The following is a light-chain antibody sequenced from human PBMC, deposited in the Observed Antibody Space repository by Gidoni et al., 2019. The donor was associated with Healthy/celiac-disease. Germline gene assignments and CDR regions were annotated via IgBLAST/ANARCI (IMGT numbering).Light chain of an antibody. CDR3: QQYNNWPPKWT. CDR2: GAS. CDR1: QSVSSN. Sequence: EIVMPQSPATLSVSPGERATLSCRASQSVSSNLAWYQQKPGQAPRLLIYGASTRATDIPARFSGSGSGTEFTLTISSLQSEDFAVYYCQQYNNWPPKWTFGQGTKVEIK. J-gene: IGKJ1*01. V-gene: IGKV3-15*01.